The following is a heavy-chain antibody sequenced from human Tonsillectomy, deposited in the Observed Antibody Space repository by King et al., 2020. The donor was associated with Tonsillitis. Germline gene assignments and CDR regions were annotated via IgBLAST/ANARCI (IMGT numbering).Heavy chain of an antibody. Sequence: LQLQESGPGLVKPSETLSLTCIVSGGSISDISYHWGWLRQPPGKGLGWIGGIYFSGKTNYNSFRKSRVTILVDTSKNQFSLKLSSGTAADTAVYYCARDPGYSRGFDPGGQGTLVTVSS. V-gene: IGHV4-39*02. CDR3: ARDPGYSRGFDP. CDR1: GGSISDISYH. CDR2: IYFSGKT. D-gene: IGHD3-22*01. J-gene: IGHJ5*02.